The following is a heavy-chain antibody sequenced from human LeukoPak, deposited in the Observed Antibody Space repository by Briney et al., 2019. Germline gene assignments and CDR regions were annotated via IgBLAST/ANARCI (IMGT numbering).Heavy chain of an antibody. D-gene: IGHD5-24*01. CDR2: ISYDVSNK. J-gene: IGHJ4*02. CDR1: GFTFSSYA. Sequence: PGRSLRLSCAASGFTFSSYAIPWVRQAPGQGLEWGAGISYDVSNKSYTTSVNGRFTISRDNSKNTLYLQMNSLRAEDTAVYYCARVELATISVGYFDFWGQGTLVTVSS. CDR3: ARVELATISVGYFDF. V-gene: IGHV3-30-3*01.